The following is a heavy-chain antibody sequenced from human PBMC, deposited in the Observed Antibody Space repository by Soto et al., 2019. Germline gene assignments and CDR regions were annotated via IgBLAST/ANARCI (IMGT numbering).Heavy chain of an antibody. CDR3: ARNSIAARRSYGMDV. D-gene: IGHD6-6*01. CDR2: IDPSDSYT. J-gene: IGHJ6*02. Sequence: GEALKISWKGSGYSFTSYWISWVRQMPGKGLEWMGRIDPSDSYTNYSPSFQGHVTISADKSISTAYLPWSSLKASDTHMYYCARNSIAARRSYGMDVWGQGTTVTVSS. CDR1: GYSFTSYW. V-gene: IGHV5-10-1*01.